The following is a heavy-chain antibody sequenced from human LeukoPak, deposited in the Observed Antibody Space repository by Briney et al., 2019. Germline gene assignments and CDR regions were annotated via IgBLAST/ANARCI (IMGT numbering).Heavy chain of an antibody. V-gene: IGHV4-61*02. J-gene: IGHJ5*02. CDR3: AREGAARGRFDP. CDR2: IYTSGST. CDR1: GGSISSGSYY. Sequence: PSETLSLTCTVSGGSISSGSYYWSWIRQPAGKGLEWIGRIYTSGSTNYNPSLKSRVTISVDTSKNQFSLKLSSVTAADTAVYYCAREGAARGRFDPWGQGTLVTVSS. D-gene: IGHD2-15*01.